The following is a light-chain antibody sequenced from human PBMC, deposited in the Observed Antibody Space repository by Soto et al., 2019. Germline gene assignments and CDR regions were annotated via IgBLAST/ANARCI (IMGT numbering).Light chain of an antibody. CDR1: QSVSSSS. Sequence: EIVLMQSPGTLSLSPGERATLSCRASQSVSSSSLAWYQQKPGQAPRLLIYGASSRATGTPDRFSGSGSGTDFSLTISRLQPEDFAVYYCLQYDNSPLYTFGQGTRLEIK. V-gene: IGKV3-20*01. CDR2: GAS. CDR3: LQYDNSPLYT. J-gene: IGKJ2*01.